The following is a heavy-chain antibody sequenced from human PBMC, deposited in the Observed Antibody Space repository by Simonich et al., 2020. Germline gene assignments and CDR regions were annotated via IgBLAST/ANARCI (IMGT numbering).Heavy chain of an antibody. CDR1: GFTFSSYS. CDR2: ISSSSSYI. V-gene: IGHV3-21*01. D-gene: IGHD6-13*01. CDR3: ARARGDSSSWYFDY. Sequence: EVQLVESGGGLVKPGGSLRLSCAASGFTFSSYSMNGVRQAPGKGRGGVASISSSSSYIYYADSVKGRFTISRDNAKNSLYLQMNSLRAEDTAVYYCARARGDSSSWYFDYWGQGTLVTVSS. J-gene: IGHJ4*02.